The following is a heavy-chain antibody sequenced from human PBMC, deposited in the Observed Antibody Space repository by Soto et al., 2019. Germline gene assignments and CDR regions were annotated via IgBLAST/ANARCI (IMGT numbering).Heavy chain of an antibody. J-gene: IGHJ4*02. V-gene: IGHV1-18*01. CDR2: ISAYNGNT. Sequence: ASVKVSCKASGYTFTSYGISWVRQAPGQGLEWMGWISAYNGNTNYAQKLQGRVTMTTDTSTSTAYLELRSLRSDDTAVYYCARWGTPTTYYDILTGYYKSNRSAKYYFDYWGQGTLVTVSS. CDR3: ARWGTPTTYYDILTGYYKSNRSAKYYFDY. CDR1: GYTFTSYG. D-gene: IGHD3-9*01.